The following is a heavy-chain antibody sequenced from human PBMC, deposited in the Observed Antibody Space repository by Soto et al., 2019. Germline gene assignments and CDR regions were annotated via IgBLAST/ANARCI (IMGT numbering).Heavy chain of an antibody. V-gene: IGHV3-30*18. CDR2: ISYDGSNK. Sequence: QVQLVESGGGVVQPGRSLRLSCAASGFTFSSYGMHWVRQAPGKGLEWVAVISYDGSNKYYADSVKGRFTISRDNSKNTLYLQMNSLRAEDTAVYYCAKDDRAGLRYFDWLLYSGLNSYFDYWGQGTLVTVSS. J-gene: IGHJ4*02. CDR1: GFTFSSYG. D-gene: IGHD3-9*01. CDR3: AKDDRAGLRYFDWLLYSGLNSYFDY.